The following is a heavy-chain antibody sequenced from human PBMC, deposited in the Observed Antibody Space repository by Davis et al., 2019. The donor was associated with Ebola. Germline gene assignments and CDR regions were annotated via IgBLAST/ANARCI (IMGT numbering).Heavy chain of an antibody. CDR3: AKDLTSYYGSGDFFDY. Sequence: GASLKTSCAASGFLFSSYAMSWVRQAPGRGLEWVSSISASGGATFYADSVKGRIVMSRDNSNDTLYLRMNNLRAEDTAIYYCAKDLTSYYGSGDFFDYWGQGILVTVSS. J-gene: IGHJ4*02. CDR2: ISASGGAT. D-gene: IGHD3-10*01. V-gene: IGHV3-23*01. CDR1: GFLFSSYA.